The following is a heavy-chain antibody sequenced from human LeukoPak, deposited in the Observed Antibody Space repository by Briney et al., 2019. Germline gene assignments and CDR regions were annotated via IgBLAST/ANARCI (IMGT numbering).Heavy chain of an antibody. J-gene: IGHJ3*02. V-gene: IGHV4-39*07. CDR3: AREASGSGTGDATFDI. CDR1: GGSISSSSYY. CDR2: IYYSGST. D-gene: IGHD3-10*01. Sequence: SETLSLTCTVSGGSISSSSYYWGWIRQPPGKGLEWIGSIYYSGSTYYNPSLKSRVTISVDTSKKQFSLKLSSVTAADTAVYYCAREASGSGTGDATFDIWGQGTMVTVSS.